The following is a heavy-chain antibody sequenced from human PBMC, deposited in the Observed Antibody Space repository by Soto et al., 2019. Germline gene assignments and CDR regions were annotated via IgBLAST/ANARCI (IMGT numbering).Heavy chain of an antibody. CDR3: ARGEPPYCTNGVCYEMDV. CDR2: IGTAGDT. D-gene: IGHD2-8*01. CDR1: GFTFSSYD. V-gene: IGHV3-13*01. Sequence: GGSLRLSCAASGFTFSSYDMHWVRQATGKGLEWVSAIGTAGDTYYPGSVKGRFTISRENAKNSLYLQMNSLRAGDTAVYYCARGEPPYCTNGVCYEMDVWGKGTTVTVSS. J-gene: IGHJ6*04.